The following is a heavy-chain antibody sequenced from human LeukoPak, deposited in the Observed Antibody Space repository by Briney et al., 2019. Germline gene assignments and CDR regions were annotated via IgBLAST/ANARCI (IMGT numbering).Heavy chain of an antibody. Sequence: SETLSLTCAVYGGSLSGYYWSWIRQPPGKGLEWIGEINHSGSTNYNPSLKSRVTISVDTSKNQFSLKLSSVTAADTAVYYCARGRYCSSTSCKYNWFDPWGQGTLVTVSS. V-gene: IGHV4-34*01. CDR1: GGSLSGYY. D-gene: IGHD2-2*01. CDR3: ARGRYCSSTSCKYNWFDP. J-gene: IGHJ5*02. CDR2: INHSGST.